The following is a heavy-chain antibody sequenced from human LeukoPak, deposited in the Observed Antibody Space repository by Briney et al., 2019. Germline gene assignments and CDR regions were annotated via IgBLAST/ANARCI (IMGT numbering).Heavy chain of an antibody. Sequence: GGSLRLSCAASGFTFSSYSMNWVRQAPGKGLEWVSSISSSSSYIYYADSVKGRFTISRDNAKNSLYLQTNSLRAEDTAVYYCASNYDSSNYYGFDYWGQGTLVTVSS. D-gene: IGHD3-22*01. CDR2: ISSSSSYI. J-gene: IGHJ4*02. CDR3: ASNYDSSNYYGFDY. CDR1: GFTFSSYS. V-gene: IGHV3-21*01.